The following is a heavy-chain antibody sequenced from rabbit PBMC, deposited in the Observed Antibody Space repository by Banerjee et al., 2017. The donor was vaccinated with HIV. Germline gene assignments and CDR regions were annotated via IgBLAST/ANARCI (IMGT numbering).Heavy chain of an antibody. V-gene: IGHV1S40*01. CDR2: IYAGGVGSA. Sequence: QSLEESGGDLVKPGASLTLTCTASGFSFSSSYWMCWVRQAPGKGLEWIACIYAGGVGSAYYASWAKGRFTISKTSSTTVTLQMTSLTAADTATYFCARERYDNYGDYDLWGQGTLVTVS. CDR3: ARERYDNYGDYDL. CDR1: GFSFSSSYW. J-gene: IGHJ3*01. D-gene: IGHD2-1*01.